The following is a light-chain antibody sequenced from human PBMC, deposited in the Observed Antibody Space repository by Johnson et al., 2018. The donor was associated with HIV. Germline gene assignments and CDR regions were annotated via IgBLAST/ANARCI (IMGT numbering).Light chain of an antibody. CDR1: SSDIGNNY. CDR3: ETWDSSLSSV. Sequence: QSVLTQPPSVSAAPGQKVTISCSGSSSDIGNNYVSWYQQLPGTAPKLLIYDNNKRPSGIPDRFSGSKSGTSATLGITGLQTGDEADYYCETWDSSLSSVFGTGTEVTVL. CDR2: DNN. J-gene: IGLJ1*01. V-gene: IGLV1-51*01.